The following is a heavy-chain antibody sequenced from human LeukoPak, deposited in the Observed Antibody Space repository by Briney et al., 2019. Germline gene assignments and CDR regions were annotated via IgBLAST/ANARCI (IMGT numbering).Heavy chain of an antibody. CDR3: AKDLLPITMVRGVNDAFDI. V-gene: IGHV3-23*01. J-gene: IGHJ3*02. D-gene: IGHD3-10*01. CDR2: ISGSGGST. Sequence: GGSLRLSCAASGFTFSSYAMSWVRQAPGKGLEWVSAISGSGGSTYYADSVKGRFTISRDNSKNTLYLQMNSPRAEDTAVYYCAKDLLPITMVRGVNDAFDIWGQGTMVTVSS. CDR1: GFTFSSYA.